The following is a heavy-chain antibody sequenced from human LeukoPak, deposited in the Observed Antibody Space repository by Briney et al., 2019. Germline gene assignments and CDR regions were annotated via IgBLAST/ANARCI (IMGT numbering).Heavy chain of an antibody. CDR3: AGHHPRNTVDF. CDR1: GGSTSSYY. Sequence: SETLSLTCTVPGGSTSSYYWSWIRQPPGKGLEWIAYISDIGSINYNPSLKSRVTISFDTSKNQFSLKLSSVTAADTAVYYCAGHHPRNTVDFWGQGTLVTVSS. J-gene: IGHJ4*02. D-gene: IGHD2/OR15-2a*01. V-gene: IGHV4-59*08. CDR2: ISDIGSI.